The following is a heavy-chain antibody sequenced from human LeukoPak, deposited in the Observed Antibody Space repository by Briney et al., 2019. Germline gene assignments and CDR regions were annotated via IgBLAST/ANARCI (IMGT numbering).Heavy chain of an antibody. V-gene: IGHV3-48*03. Sequence: SGGSLRLSCAASGFTFSSYEMNWVRQAPGKGLEWVSYISSSGSTIYYADSVKGRFTISRDNAKNSLYLQMNSLRAEDTAVYYCARGYQLLSRVGATFDYWGQGTLVTVSS. CDR2: ISSSGSTI. D-gene: IGHD2-2*01. CDR1: GFTFSSYE. J-gene: IGHJ4*02. CDR3: ARGYQLLSRVGATFDY.